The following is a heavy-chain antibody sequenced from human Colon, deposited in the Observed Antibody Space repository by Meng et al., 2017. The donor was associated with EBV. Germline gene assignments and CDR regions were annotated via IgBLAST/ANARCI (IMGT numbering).Heavy chain of an antibody. CDR1: GDSISSGEYF. CDR3: ASFDHIPRRNYFDY. CDR2: IHHSGSA. Sequence: QVQLQESGPGLVKPSPXXXXXCXVSGDSISSGEYFWSWIRQPPGKGLEWIGYIHHSGSAYYNPSLKSRVSISVDTSKNQFSLNLNSMTAADTAVYYCASFDHIPRRNYFDYWGQGTLVTVSS. V-gene: IGHV4-30-4*01. J-gene: IGHJ4*02. D-gene: IGHD2-21*01.